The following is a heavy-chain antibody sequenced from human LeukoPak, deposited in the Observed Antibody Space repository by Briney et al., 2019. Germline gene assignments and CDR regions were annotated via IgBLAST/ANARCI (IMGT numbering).Heavy chain of an antibody. CDR3: TKGDGYGANTRLPKYNWFDP. V-gene: IGHV3-30*02. Sequence: PGGSLRLSCAASGFTFSFCAMHWVRQAPGKGLEWVAFIRYDGNNKNYADSVKGRFTISRDNSRDTLYLQMNSLRAEDTAVYYCTKGDGYGANTRLPKYNWFDPWGQGTLVTVSS. CDR2: IRYDGNNK. J-gene: IGHJ5*02. CDR1: GFTFSFCA. D-gene: IGHD4-23*01.